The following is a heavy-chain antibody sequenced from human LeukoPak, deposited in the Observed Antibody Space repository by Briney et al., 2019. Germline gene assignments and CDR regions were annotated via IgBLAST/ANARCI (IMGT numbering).Heavy chain of an antibody. D-gene: IGHD2-2*01. V-gene: IGHV1-18*01. CDR2: ISAYNGNT. CDR3: ARDTGYCSSTSCYDGKSADY. CDR1: GYTFTSYG. J-gene: IGHJ4*02. Sequence: ASVKVSCKASGYTFTSYGISWVRQAPGQGLEWMGCISAYNGNTNYAQKLQGRVTMTTDTSTSTAYMELRSLRSDDTAVYYCARDTGYCSSTSCYDGKSADYWGQGTLVTVSS.